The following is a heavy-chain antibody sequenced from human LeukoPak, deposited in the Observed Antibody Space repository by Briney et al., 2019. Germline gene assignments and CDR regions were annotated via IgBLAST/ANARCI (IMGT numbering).Heavy chain of an antibody. CDR1: GYSFSDYD. CDR2: VNPKRGGT. CDR3: ARGVGIRRTAWAY. V-gene: IGHV1-8*02. J-gene: IGHJ4*02. Sequence: GASVKVSCRASGYSFSDYDIIWVRQAARQGLEWVGWVNPKRGGTAYPQKFQGRVTMTSSSSITTVYMELSSLRPDDSAVYYCARGVGIRRTAWAYWGKGTLVTVSS. D-gene: IGHD1-26*01.